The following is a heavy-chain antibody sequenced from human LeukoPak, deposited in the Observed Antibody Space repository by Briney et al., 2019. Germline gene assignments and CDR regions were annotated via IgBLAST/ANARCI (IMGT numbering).Heavy chain of an antibody. J-gene: IGHJ5*02. CDR1: GGSFSGYY. CDR3: ARRQIWFGRLQRTSWFDP. V-gene: IGHV4-34*01. D-gene: IGHD3-10*01. Sequence: SETLSLTCAVYGGSFSGYYWSWIRQPPGKGLEWIGEINHSGSTNYNPSLKSRVTISVDTSKNQFSLKLSSVTAADTAVYYCARRQIWFGRLQRTSWFDPWGQGTLVTVSS. CDR2: INHSGST.